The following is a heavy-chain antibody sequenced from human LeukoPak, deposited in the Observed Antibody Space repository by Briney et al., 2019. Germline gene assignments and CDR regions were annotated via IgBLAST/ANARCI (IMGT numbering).Heavy chain of an antibody. CDR1: GYTFTSYG. CDR3: ARESPLYSYGNKPGTPDY. J-gene: IGHJ4*02. Sequence: ASVKVSCKASGYTFTSYGISWVRQAPGQGLEWMGWINPNSGGTNYAQKFQGRVTMTRDTSISTAYMELSRLRSDDTAVYYCARESPLYSYGNKPGTPDYWGQGTLVTVSS. V-gene: IGHV1-2*02. D-gene: IGHD5-18*01. CDR2: INPNSGGT.